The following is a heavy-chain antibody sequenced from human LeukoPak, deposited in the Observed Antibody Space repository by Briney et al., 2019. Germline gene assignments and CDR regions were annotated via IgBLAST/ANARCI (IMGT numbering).Heavy chain of an antibody. CDR2: IIPIFGTA. V-gene: IGHV1-69*13. Sequence: SVKVSCKASGYTFTSNGISWVRQAPGQGLEWMGGIIPIFGTANYAQKFQGRVTITADESTSTAYMELSSLRSEDTAVYYCAREGIGYCSSTSCSYFDYWGQGTLVTVSS. CDR1: GYTFTSNG. CDR3: AREGIGYCSSTSCSYFDY. D-gene: IGHD2-2*01. J-gene: IGHJ4*02.